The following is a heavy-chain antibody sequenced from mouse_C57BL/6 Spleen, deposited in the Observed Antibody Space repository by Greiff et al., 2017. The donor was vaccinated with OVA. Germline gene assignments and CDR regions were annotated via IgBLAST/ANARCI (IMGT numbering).Heavy chain of an antibody. D-gene: IGHD1-1*01. V-gene: IGHV1-55*01. CDR2: IYPGSGST. CDR1: GYTFTSYW. Sequence: QVQLQQPGAELVKPGASVTMSCKASGYTFTSYWITWVKQRPGQGLAWIGDIYPGSGSTNYNEKFKSKATLTVDTSSSTAYMQLSSLTSEDSAVYYCASGGGSSYYYAMDYWGQGTSVTVSS. CDR3: ASGGGSSYYYAMDY. J-gene: IGHJ4*01.